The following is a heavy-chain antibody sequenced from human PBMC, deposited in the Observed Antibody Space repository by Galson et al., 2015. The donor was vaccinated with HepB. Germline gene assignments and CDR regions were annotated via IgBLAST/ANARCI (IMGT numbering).Heavy chain of an antibody. V-gene: IGHV3-7*04. CDR2: IKEDGSEK. Sequence: SLRLSCAASGFIFSNYWMNWVRQAPGEGLEWVANIKEDGSEKDYVDSVRGRFTISRDNAKNSLYLQMNSLTAEDTAVYYCARGRLYFDLWGRGTLVSVSS. J-gene: IGHJ2*01. CDR1: GFIFSNYW. CDR3: ARGRLYFDL. D-gene: IGHD3-16*01.